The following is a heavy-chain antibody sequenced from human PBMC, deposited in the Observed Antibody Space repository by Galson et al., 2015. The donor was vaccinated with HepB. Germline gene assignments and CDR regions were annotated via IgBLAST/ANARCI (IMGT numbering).Heavy chain of an antibody. CDR3: ARFPGEGY. CDR2: IYRDGRT. CDR1: GFTFSNYG. J-gene: IGHJ4*02. Sequence: SLRLSCAASGFTFSNYGMHWVRQAPGKGLEWVSVIYRDGRTYYAESLKGRFTISRDSSKNTVYLDMNTLRAEDTAVYYCARFPGEGYWGQGTLVIVSS. D-gene: IGHD3-10*01. V-gene: IGHV3-53*01.